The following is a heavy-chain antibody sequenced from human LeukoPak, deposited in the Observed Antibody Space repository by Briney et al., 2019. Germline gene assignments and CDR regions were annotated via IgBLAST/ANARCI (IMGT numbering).Heavy chain of an antibody. V-gene: IGHV4-31*03. D-gene: IGHD3-22*01. Sequence: SETLSLTCTVSGGSISSGGYYWSWIRQHPGKGLEWIGYIYYSGSTYSNPSLESRVTISVDTSKNQFSLKLSSVTAADTAVYYCARSLDDSSGYPQYYFDYWGQGTLVTVSS. CDR2: IYYSGST. CDR1: GGSISSGGYY. J-gene: IGHJ4*02. CDR3: ARSLDDSSGYPQYYFDY.